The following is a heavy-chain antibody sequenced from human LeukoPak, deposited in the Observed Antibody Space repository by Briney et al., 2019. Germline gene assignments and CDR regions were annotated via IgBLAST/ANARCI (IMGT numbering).Heavy chain of an antibody. J-gene: IGHJ4*02. D-gene: IGHD5-12*01. V-gene: IGHV3-21*01. Sequence: GGSLRLSCAASRFTFSSYSMNWVRQAPGKGLEWVSSISSSSSYIYYADSVKGRFTISRDNAKNSLYLQMNSLRAEDTAVYYCARGGVYSGYDFDYWGQGTLVTVSS. CDR2: ISSSSSYI. CDR3: ARGGVYSGYDFDY. CDR1: RFTFSSYS.